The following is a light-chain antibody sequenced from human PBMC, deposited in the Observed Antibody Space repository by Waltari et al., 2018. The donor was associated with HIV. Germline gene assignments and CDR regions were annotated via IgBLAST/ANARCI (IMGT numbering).Light chain of an antibody. CDR2: EVT. CDR1: SSHVGAYNL. CDR3: CSYTGTGVV. V-gene: IGLV2-23*02. J-gene: IGLJ2*01. Sequence: QSALTQPASVSGSPGQSITISCTGTSSHVGAYNLVSWYQQNPGTAPKLMIFEVTKRPSGVSDRFSGSRSGNTASLTISGLQAEDEGDYHCCSYTGTGVVFGGGTKLTVL.